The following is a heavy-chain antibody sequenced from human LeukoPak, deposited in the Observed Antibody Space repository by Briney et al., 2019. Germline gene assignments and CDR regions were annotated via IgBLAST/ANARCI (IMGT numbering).Heavy chain of an antibody. J-gene: IGHJ6*03. CDR1: GGSISSYY. Sequence: PSETLSLTCTVSGGSISSYYWSWIWQPAGKGLEWIGRIYTSGSTNYNPSLKSRVTMSVDTSKNQFSLKLSSVTAADTAVYYCAREGYGDSLGYYYMDVWGKGTTVTVSS. CDR2: IYTSGST. V-gene: IGHV4-4*07. D-gene: IGHD4-17*01. CDR3: AREGYGDSLGYYYMDV.